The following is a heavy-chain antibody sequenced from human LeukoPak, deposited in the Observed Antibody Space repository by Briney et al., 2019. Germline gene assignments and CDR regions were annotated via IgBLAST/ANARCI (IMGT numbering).Heavy chain of an antibody. CDR3: ARSGSFSYFDY. Sequence: GGSLRLSCAASGFAFSSYDMHWVRQATGEGLEWVSAIGTAGDTYYPGSVKDRFTISRENANNSFYLQMNSLRAGDTAVYYCARSGSFSYFDYWGQGTLVTVSS. D-gene: IGHD1-26*01. J-gene: IGHJ4*02. CDR1: GFAFSSYD. V-gene: IGHV3-13*01. CDR2: IGTAGDT.